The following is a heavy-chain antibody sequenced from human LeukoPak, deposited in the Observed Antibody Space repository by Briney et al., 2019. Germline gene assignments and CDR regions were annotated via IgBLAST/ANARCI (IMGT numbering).Heavy chain of an antibody. CDR1: GFTFDDYG. Sequence: GGSLRLSCAASGFTFDDYGMSWVRQAPGKGLEWVSGINWNGGSTGYADSVKGRFTISRDNAKNSLYLQMNSLRAEDTALYHCARDDNALHCSGGSCYSPDYWGQGTLVTVSS. CDR3: ARDDNALHCSGGSCYSPDY. V-gene: IGHV3-20*01. D-gene: IGHD2-15*01. CDR2: INWNGGST. J-gene: IGHJ4*02.